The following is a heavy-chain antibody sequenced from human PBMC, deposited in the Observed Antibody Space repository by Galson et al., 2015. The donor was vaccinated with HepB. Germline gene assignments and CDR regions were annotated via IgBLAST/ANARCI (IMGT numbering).Heavy chain of an antibody. V-gene: IGHV4-31*03. Sequence: LSLTCTVSGGSISSGGYYWSWIRQHPGKGLEWIGYIYYSGSTYYNPSLKSRVTISVDTSKNQFSLKLSSVTAADTAVYYCARAYYDFWSGYYSILYFDYWGQGTLVTVSS. CDR2: IYYSGST. CDR1: GGSISSGGYY. D-gene: IGHD3-3*01. J-gene: IGHJ4*02. CDR3: ARAYYDFWSGYYSILYFDY.